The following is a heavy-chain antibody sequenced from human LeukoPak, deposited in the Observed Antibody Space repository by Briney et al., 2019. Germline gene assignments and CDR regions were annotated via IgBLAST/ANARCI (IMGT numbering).Heavy chain of an antibody. Sequence: SETLSLTCAVYGGSFSGYYWSWIRQPPGKGLEWLGEIHHSGSANYNPSLKSRVTISVDTDKKQFSLSLTSVTAADTAVYYCARGHDYGDYGMDVWGQGTTVTVSS. J-gene: IGHJ6*02. CDR2: IHHSGSA. CDR1: GGSFSGYY. V-gene: IGHV4-34*01. D-gene: IGHD4-17*01. CDR3: ARGHDYGDYGMDV.